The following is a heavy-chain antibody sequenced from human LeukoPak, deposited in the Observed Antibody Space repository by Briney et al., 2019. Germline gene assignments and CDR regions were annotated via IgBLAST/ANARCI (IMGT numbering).Heavy chain of an antibody. V-gene: IGHV3-53*05. CDR2: LYSGGDT. CDR3: AKADSSSWEPGAFDI. CDR1: GFTVSSSY. J-gene: IGHJ3*02. D-gene: IGHD6-13*01. Sequence: PGGSLRLSCAASGFTVSSSYMSWVRQAPGKGLEWVSVLYSGGDTFYADSVKGRFTISRDNSKNTLYLQMNSLRAEDTAVYYCAKADSSSWEPGAFDIWGQGTMVTVSS.